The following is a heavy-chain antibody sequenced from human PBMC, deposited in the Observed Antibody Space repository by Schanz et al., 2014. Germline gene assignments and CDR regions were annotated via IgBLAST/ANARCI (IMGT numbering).Heavy chain of an antibody. CDR2: INPSGGIT. V-gene: IGHV1-46*03. D-gene: IGHD6-13*01. CDR1: GYTFTSYY. Sequence: VQLVQSGAEVKKPGASVKVSCKASGYTFTSYYLHWVRQAPGQGLEWMGIINPSGGITSYAQKFQGRVTMTRDTSTSTVYMELSSLRSEDTAVYYCARDGEAAAGCDYWGQGTLVTVSS. J-gene: IGHJ4*02. CDR3: ARDGEAAAGCDY.